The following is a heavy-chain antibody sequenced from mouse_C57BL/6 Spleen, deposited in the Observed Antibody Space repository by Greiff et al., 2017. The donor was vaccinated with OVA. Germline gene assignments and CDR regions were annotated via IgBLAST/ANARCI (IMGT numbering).Heavy chain of an antibody. J-gene: IGHJ1*03. V-gene: IGHV1-19*01. D-gene: IGHD2-5*01. CDR3: ARSGYSKKWYFDV. CDR2: INPYNGGT. CDR1: GYTFTDYY. Sequence: VQLQQSGPVLVKPGASVKMSCKASGYTFTDYYMNWVKQSHGKSLEWIGVINPYNGGTSYNQKFKGKATLTVDKSSSTAYMELNSLTSEDSAVYCCARSGYSKKWYFDVWGTGTTVTVSS.